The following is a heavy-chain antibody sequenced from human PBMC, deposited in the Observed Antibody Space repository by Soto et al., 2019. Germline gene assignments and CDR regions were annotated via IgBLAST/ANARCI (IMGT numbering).Heavy chain of an antibody. V-gene: IGHV1-18*01. CDR1: GYTFSTYG. J-gene: IGHJ3*02. Sequence: QVQLVQSGAEVKKPGASVKVSCKASGYTFSTYGLSWVRQAPGQGLEWVGWISAYNGNTNSAQKVQGRVTMTTDTSTSTADMELRSLRSDDTAVYYCAKGSSDTFGIWGQGTAVTVSS. D-gene: IGHD2-2*01. CDR2: ISAYNGNT. CDR3: AKGSSDTFGI.